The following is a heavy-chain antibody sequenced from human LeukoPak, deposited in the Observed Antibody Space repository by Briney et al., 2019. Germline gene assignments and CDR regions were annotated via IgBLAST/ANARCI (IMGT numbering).Heavy chain of an antibody. J-gene: IGHJ4*02. D-gene: IGHD1-26*01. Sequence: ASVKVSCKASGYTFTDYYMHWVRQAPGQGLEWLGWINPNSGGTCYAQKFQGRVTMTRDTSISTAYMEVSRLRSDDTAVYYCATMGATNFDHWGQGTLVTVSS. CDR3: ATMGATNFDH. CDR2: INPNSGGT. V-gene: IGHV1-2*02. CDR1: GYTFTDYY.